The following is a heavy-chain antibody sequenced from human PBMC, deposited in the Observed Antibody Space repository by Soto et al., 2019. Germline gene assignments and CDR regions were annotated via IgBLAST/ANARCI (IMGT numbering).Heavy chain of an antibody. CDR1: GFTFSSYA. V-gene: IGHV3-30-3*01. CDR3: ARGIRFLEWLLPAD. Sequence: QVQLVESGGGVVQPGRSLRLSCAASGFTFSSYAMHWVRQAPGKGLEWVAVISYDGSNKYYADSVKGRFTISRDNSKNKLYLQMNSLRAEDTAVYYCARGIRFLEWLLPADWGQGTLVTVSS. D-gene: IGHD3-3*01. CDR2: ISYDGSNK. J-gene: IGHJ4*02.